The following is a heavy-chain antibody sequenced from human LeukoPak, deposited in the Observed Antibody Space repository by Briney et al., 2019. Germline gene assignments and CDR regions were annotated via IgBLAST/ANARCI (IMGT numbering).Heavy chain of an antibody. CDR3: ARGAVGWTPFS. Sequence: SETLSLTCTVSGGSISSYYWSWIRQPPGKGLEWIGEINHSGSTNYNPSLKSRVTISVDTSKNQFSLKLSSVTAADTAVYYCARGAVGWTPFSWGQGTLVTVSS. J-gene: IGHJ4*02. D-gene: IGHD3/OR15-3a*01. CDR2: INHSGST. CDR1: GGSISSYY. V-gene: IGHV4-34*01.